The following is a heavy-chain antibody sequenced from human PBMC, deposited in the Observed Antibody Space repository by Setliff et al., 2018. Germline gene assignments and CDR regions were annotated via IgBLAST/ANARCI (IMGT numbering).Heavy chain of an antibody. J-gene: IGHJ3*02. Sequence: KASETLSLTCSVYGESFSNNYWSWIRQSPGRGLEWIGESNHGGSTSYNPSLKSRLTMSVDTSKNQFSLKLTSVTAADAAVYYCARTMVQTKLRAFDIWGQGTMVTVSS. V-gene: IGHV4-34*01. CDR1: GESFSNNY. CDR2: SNHGGST. D-gene: IGHD3-10*01. CDR3: ARTMVQTKLRAFDI.